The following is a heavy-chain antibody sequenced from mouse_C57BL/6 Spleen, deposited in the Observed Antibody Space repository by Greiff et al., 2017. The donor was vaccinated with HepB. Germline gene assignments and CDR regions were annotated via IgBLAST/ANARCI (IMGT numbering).Heavy chain of an antibody. J-gene: IGHJ1*03. V-gene: IGHV1-82*01. CDR1: GYAFSSSW. CDR2: IYPGDGDT. CDR3: ARWYYGSSYYWYFDV. Sequence: QVQLQQSGPELVKPGASVKISCKASGYAFSSSWMNWVKQRPGKGLEWIGRIYPGDGDTNYNGKFKGKATLTADKSSNTAYMQLSSLTSEDSAVYFCARWYYGSSYYWYFDVWGTGTTVTVSS. D-gene: IGHD1-1*01.